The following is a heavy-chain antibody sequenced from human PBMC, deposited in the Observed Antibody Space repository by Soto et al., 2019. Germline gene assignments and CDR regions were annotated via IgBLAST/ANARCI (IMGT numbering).Heavy chain of an antibody. CDR3: ARVGGGAYNS. J-gene: IGHJ4*02. D-gene: IGHD3-10*01. Sequence: QVQLVQSGAELKKPGSSVKVSCKASGGTFSTYAINWVRQAPGQGLEWMGGILPILGPPNYAQKFKGRVTIAADDSTSTAYMELTSLRSEDTAIYYRARVGGGAYNSWGQGTLVTVSS. CDR1: GGTFSTYA. V-gene: IGHV1-69*01. CDR2: ILPILGPP.